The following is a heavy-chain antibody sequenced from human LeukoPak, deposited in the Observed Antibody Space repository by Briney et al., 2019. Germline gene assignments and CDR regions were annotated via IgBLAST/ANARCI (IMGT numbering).Heavy chain of an antibody. Sequence: PGGSLRLSCAASGFTVSSNYMSWVRQAPGKGLSGSSVIYSGGSTYYADSVKGRFTISRDNSKNTLYLQMNSLRAEDTAVYYCARDDIVGATGGFDYWGQGTLVTVSS. D-gene: IGHD1-26*01. V-gene: IGHV3-66*01. CDR3: ARDDIVGATGGFDY. CDR2: IYSGGST. J-gene: IGHJ4*02. CDR1: GFTVSSNY.